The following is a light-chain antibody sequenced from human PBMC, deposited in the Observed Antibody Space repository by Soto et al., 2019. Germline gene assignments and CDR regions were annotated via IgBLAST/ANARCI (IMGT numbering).Light chain of an antibody. CDR2: AAS. J-gene: IGKJ1*01. CDR1: QGISNY. V-gene: IGKV1-27*01. CDR3: QKYDSAPWT. Sequence: DIQMTQAPSSLSASVRDRVTITCRASQGISNYLAWYQQKPGKVPKLLIYAASTLQSGVPSRFSGSGSGTDFTLTISILQPEDVATYYCQKYDSAPWTFGHVTKVEIK.